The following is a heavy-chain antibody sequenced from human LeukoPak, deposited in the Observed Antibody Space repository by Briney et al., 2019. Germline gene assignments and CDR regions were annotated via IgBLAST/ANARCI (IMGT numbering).Heavy chain of an antibody. V-gene: IGHV3-9*01. CDR2: ISWNSGSI. CDR1: GFTFDDYA. J-gene: IGHJ5*02. Sequence: GRSLRLSCAASGFTFDDYAMHWVRQAPGKGLEWVSGISWNSGSIGYADSVKGQFTISRDNAKNSLYLRMNSLRAEDTALYYCAKDASSSWYGNWFDPWGQGTLVTVSS. CDR3: AKDASSSWYGNWFDP. D-gene: IGHD6-13*01.